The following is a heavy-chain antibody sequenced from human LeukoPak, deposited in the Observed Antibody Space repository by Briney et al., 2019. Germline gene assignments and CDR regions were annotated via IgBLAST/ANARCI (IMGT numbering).Heavy chain of an antibody. D-gene: IGHD5-18*01. V-gene: IGHV3-21*01. CDR3: ARDTEYSYGYGDFDY. CDR2: ISSSSSYI. J-gene: IGHJ4*02. Sequence: GGSLRLSCAASGFTFSSYSMNWLRQAPGKGLEWVSSISSSSSYIYYADSVKGRFTISRDNDKNSLCLQMNSLRAEDTAVYYCARDTEYSYGYGDFDYWDQGTLVTVSS. CDR1: GFTFSSYS.